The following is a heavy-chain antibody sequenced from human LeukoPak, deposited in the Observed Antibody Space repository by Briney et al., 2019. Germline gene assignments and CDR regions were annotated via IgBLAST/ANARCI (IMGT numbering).Heavy chain of an antibody. CDR3: ARAYYYDSSGYYLGY. CDR1: GGSISSYY. CDR2: IYYSGST. J-gene: IGHJ4*02. V-gene: IGHV4-59*01. D-gene: IGHD3-22*01. Sequence: SETLSLTCTVSGGSISSYYWSWIRQPPGKGLEWIGYIYYSGSTNYNPSLKSRVTISVDTSKNQFSLKLSSVTAADTAVYYCARAYYYDSSGYYLGYWGQGTLVTVSS.